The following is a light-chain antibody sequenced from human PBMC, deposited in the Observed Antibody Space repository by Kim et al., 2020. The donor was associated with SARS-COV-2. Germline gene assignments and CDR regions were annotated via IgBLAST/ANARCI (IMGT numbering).Light chain of an antibody. CDR1: QSVSFN. Sequence: EIVMTQSPGTLSVSPGERATLSCRASQSVSFNLAWYQQKPGRAPRLLIYGASTRATGSPARFSASGSGTEFTPTINSLQSEDFAVYYCQQYNGWPPITVVQGTRLEIK. CDR3: QQYNGWPPIT. J-gene: IGKJ5*01. CDR2: GAS. V-gene: IGKV3-15*01.